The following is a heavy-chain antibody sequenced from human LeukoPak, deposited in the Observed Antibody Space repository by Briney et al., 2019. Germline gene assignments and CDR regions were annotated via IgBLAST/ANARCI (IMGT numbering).Heavy chain of an antibody. CDR3: AKSTVTSLFLDV. CDR2: IYPGDSDP. J-gene: IGHJ6*02. D-gene: IGHD4-17*01. Sequence: GESLKISCKGSGYSFTSYWIGWVRQIPGKGLELMGIIYPGDSDPRYGPSFQGQVTISADKSISTAYLQWSSLKASDTSMYYCAKSTVTSLFLDVWGQGTTVTVSS. V-gene: IGHV5-51*01. CDR1: GYSFTSYW.